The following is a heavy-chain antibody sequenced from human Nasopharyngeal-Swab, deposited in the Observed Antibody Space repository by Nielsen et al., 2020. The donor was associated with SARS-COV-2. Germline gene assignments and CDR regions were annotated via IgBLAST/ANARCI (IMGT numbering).Heavy chain of an antibody. J-gene: IGHJ6*02. Sequence: RQAPGKGLEWIGEINHSGSTNYNPSLKSRVTISVDTSKNQFSLKLSSVTAADTAVYYCARGTVYYYDSSGYYYYYYYGMGVWGQGTTVTVSS. CDR2: INHSGST. CDR3: ARGTVYYYDSSGYYYYYYYGMGV. V-gene: IGHV4-34*01. D-gene: IGHD3-22*01.